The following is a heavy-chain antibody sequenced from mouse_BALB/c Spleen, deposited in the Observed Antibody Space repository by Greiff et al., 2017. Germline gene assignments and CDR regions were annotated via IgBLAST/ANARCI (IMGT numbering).Heavy chain of an antibody. CDR3: TKFITTAPYAMDY. CDR2: IYPGNSDT. V-gene: IGHV1-5*01. Sequence: VHVKQSGTVLARPGASVKMSCKASGYSFTSYWMHWVKQRPGQGLEWIGAIYPGNSDTSYNQKFKGKAKLTAVTSASTAYMELSSLTNEDSAVYYCTKFITTAPYAMDYWGQGTSVTVSS. J-gene: IGHJ4*01. D-gene: IGHD1-2*01. CDR1: GYSFTSYW.